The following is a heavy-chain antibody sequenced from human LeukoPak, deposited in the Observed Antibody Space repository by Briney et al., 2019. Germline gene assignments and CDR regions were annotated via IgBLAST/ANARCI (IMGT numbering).Heavy chain of an antibody. CDR3: ARDAAGWVVGENYFDY. V-gene: IGHV6-1*01. J-gene: IGHJ4*02. CDR2: TYYWSKWYN. D-gene: IGHD1-26*01. CDR1: GDSVSSNSAA. Sequence: SQTLSLTCAISGDSVSSNSAAWNWIRQSPSRGLEWLGRTYYWSKWYNDYAVSVKSRITINPDTSKNQFSLQLNSVTPEDTAVYYCARDAAGWVVGENYFDYWGQGTLVTVSS.